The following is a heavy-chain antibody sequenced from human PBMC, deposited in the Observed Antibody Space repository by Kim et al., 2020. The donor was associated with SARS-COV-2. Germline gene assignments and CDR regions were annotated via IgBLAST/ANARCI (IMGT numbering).Heavy chain of an antibody. CDR1: GFTFSSYA. CDR2: ISGSGGST. D-gene: IGHD3-10*01. J-gene: IGHJ4*02. Sequence: GGSLRLSCAASGFTFSSYAMSWVRQAPGKGLEWVSAISGSGGSTYYADSVKGRFTISRDNSKNTLYLQMNSLRAEDTAVYYCAKGGWGSALWFGELLGYWGQGTLVTVSS. V-gene: IGHV3-23*01. CDR3: AKGGWGSALWFGELLGY.